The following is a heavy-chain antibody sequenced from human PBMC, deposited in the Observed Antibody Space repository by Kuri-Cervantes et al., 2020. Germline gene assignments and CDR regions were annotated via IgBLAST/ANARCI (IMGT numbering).Heavy chain of an antibody. Sequence: SETLSLTCTVSGGSISSGDYYWSWIRQPPGKGLEWIGYIYYSGSTYYNPSLKSRVTISVDTSKNQFSLKLSSVTAADTAVYYCFVYSYGWTRGGGDLGQGTLVTVSS. CDR2: IYYSGST. CDR1: GGSISSGDYY. D-gene: IGHD3-16*01. J-gene: IGHJ4*02. V-gene: IGHV4-30-4*01. CDR3: FVYSYGWTRGGGD.